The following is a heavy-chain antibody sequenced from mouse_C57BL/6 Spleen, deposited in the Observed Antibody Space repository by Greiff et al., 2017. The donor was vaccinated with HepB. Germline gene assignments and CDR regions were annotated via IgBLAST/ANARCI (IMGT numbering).Heavy chain of an antibody. V-gene: IGHV1-22*01. CDR3: ARKIYSNYVEDAMDY. CDR2: INPNNGGT. D-gene: IGHD2-5*01. Sequence: VQLQQSGPELVKPGASVKMSCKASGYTFTDYNMHWVKQSHGKSLEWIGYINPNNGGTSYNQKFKGKATLTVNKSSSTAYMELRSLTSDDSAVYYCARKIYSNYVEDAMDYWGQGTSVTVSS. J-gene: IGHJ4*01. CDR1: GYTFTDYN.